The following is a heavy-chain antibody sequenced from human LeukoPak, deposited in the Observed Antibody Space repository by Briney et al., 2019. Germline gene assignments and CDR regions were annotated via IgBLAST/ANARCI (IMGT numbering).Heavy chain of an antibody. V-gene: IGHV3-74*01. CDR3: ARGIASSRSGAIDL. Sequence: PGGSLRLSCAASEFPFSSHWMYWGRQAPGKGLVWVARLSGDGSTTRHADSVKGRFTISRDNAKSTLYLQMDSLRVEDTALYYCARGIASSRSGAIDLWGRGTLVVVSS. J-gene: IGHJ4*02. D-gene: IGHD6-13*01. CDR2: LSGDGSTT. CDR1: EFPFSSHW.